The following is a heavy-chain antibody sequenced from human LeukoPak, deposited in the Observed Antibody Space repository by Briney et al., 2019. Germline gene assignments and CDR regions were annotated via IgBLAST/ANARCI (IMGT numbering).Heavy chain of an antibody. CDR2: ISAYNGNT. Sequence: VSVKVSCQASGYTFTSYGISWVRQAPGQGLEWMGWISAYNGNTNYAQKLQGRVTMTTDTSTSTAYMELRSLRSDDTAVYYCARDKYYYYGSGSYDDTFDYWGQGTLVTVSS. V-gene: IGHV1-18*04. CDR1: GYTFTSYG. D-gene: IGHD3-10*01. J-gene: IGHJ4*02. CDR3: ARDKYYYYGSGSYDDTFDY.